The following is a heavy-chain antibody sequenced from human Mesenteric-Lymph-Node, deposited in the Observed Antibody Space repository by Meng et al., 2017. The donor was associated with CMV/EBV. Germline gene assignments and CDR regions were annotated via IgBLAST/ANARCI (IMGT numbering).Heavy chain of an antibody. Sequence: QVPLLQSRAEVGKPGASVMVSCKASGYTFTDFYIHWVRQAPGQGLEWMGRINPNSGVSNSAQNFQGRVTMNRDTSISTAYMELGRLTSDDTAVYYCARDNVNPEGFDPWGQGTLVTVSS. D-gene: IGHD2/OR15-2a*01. V-gene: IGHV1-2*06. CDR2: INPNSGVS. CDR3: ARDNVNPEGFDP. CDR1: GYTFTDFY. J-gene: IGHJ5*02.